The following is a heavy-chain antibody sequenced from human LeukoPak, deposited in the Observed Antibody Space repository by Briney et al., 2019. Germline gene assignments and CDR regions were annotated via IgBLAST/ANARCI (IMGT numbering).Heavy chain of an antibody. CDR2: FDPEDGET. J-gene: IGHJ4*02. V-gene: IGHV1-24*01. CDR3: ATVSTRWLLPNYFDY. D-gene: IGHD3-22*01. Sequence: ASVKVSCKVSVYTLTELSMHWVRDAPGKGVEGMGGFDPEDGETIYAQKFQGRVTMTEDTSTDTAYMELSSLRSEDTAVYYCATVSTRWLLPNYFDYWGQGTLVTVSS. CDR1: VYTLTELS.